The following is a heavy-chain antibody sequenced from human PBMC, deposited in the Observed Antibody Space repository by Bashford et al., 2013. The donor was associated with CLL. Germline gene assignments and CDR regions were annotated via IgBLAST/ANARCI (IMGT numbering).Heavy chain of an antibody. CDR1: GGSISSYY. J-gene: IGHJ1*01. V-gene: IGHV4-59*01. Sequence: SETLSLTCTVSGGSISSYYWSWIRQPPGKGLDWIGYIYYSGSTNYNPSLKSRATILIDTSKKQFSLKLSSVTAADTAVYYCARGSAASTWGRTFHHWGQGTLVTVSS. CDR2: IYYSGST. D-gene: IGHD3-16*01. CDR3: ARGSAASTWGRTFHH.